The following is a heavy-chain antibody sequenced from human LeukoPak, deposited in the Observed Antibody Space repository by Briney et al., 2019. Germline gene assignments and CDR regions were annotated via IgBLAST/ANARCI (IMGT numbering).Heavy chain of an antibody. V-gene: IGHV3-23*01. CDR2: INGGGNTT. CDR3: TKELHVAVAVADYYYFYMDV. D-gene: IGHD6-19*01. J-gene: IGHJ6*03. Sequence: PGGSLRLSCAASGFAFSSFAMGWVRQSPGKWLEWLSTINGGGNTTFYSDSVKGRFTISRDNSKNTLYLHMDSLRPDDTATYYCTKELHVAVAVADYYYFYMDVWGRGTAVTVSS. CDR1: GFAFSSFA.